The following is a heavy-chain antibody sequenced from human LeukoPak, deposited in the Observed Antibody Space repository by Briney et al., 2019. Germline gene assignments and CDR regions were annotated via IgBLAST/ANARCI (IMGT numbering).Heavy chain of an antibody. D-gene: IGHD5-24*01. V-gene: IGHV3-23*01. J-gene: IGHJ4*02. Sequence: GGSLRLSCAASGLTFSSYAMSWVRQAPGKGLEWVSAISGSGGSTYYADSVKGRFTISRDNSKNTLYLQMNSLRAEDTAVYYCAKERRWLQDHPIDYWGQGTLVTVSS. CDR3: AKERRWLQDHPIDY. CDR1: GLTFSSYA. CDR2: ISGSGGST.